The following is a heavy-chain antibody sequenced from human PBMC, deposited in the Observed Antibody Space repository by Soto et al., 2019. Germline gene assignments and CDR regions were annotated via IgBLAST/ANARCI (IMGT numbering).Heavy chain of an antibody. CDR1: GFTFSDSW. V-gene: IGHV3-74*01. CDR2: INGDGSSV. D-gene: IGHD6-19*01. J-gene: IGHJ4*02. Sequence: LRLSCAASGFTFSDSWMHWVRQPPGKGLVWVSRINGDGSSVNYADSAKGRFTISRDNAKNTLYLEMNALRAEDTAVYYCVRRLPVTGTFGFWGQGTLVTVS. CDR3: VRRLPVTGTFGF.